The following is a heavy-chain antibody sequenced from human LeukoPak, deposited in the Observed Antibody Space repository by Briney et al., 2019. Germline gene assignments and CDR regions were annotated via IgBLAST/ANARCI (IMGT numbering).Heavy chain of an antibody. D-gene: IGHD6-6*01. CDR1: GGSTSSYY. CDR3: ARHSSSSTYYYFDY. V-gene: IGHV4-59*01. J-gene: IGHJ4*02. Sequence: PSETLSLTCTVSGGSTSSYYWSWIRQPPGKGLEWIGYIYYSGSTNYNPSLKSRVTISVDTSKNQFSLKLSSVTAADTAVYYCARHSSSSTYYYFDYWGQGTLVTVS. CDR2: IYYSGST.